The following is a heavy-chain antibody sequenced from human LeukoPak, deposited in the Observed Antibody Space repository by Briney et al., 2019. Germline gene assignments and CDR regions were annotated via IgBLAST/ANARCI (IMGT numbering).Heavy chain of an antibody. V-gene: IGHV4-39*01. Sequence: SETLSLTCTVSGGSISSSNYYWGWIRQPPGNGLEWIGTIHDSWNTYYDPPLMSRVTISVDTSQNQFSLKLSSVSAADTAVYYCARQHASGSYYVGYWGQGTLVTVSS. CDR3: ARQHASGSYYVGY. CDR2: IHDSWNT. J-gene: IGHJ4*02. D-gene: IGHD3-10*01. CDR1: GGSISSSNYY.